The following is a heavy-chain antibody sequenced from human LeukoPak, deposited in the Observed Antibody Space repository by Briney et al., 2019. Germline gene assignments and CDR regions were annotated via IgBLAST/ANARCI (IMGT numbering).Heavy chain of an antibody. Sequence: GGSLRLSCAASGFSISDYYMSWVRQAPGKGLEWISYISSGAGSTIKYADSVKGRFTISRDNAQNSLFLQMNSLRAEDTAVYFCASSHVRFGELLRNFDYWGQGTLVTVSS. V-gene: IGHV3-11*01. CDR2: ISSGAGSTI. CDR3: ASSHVRFGELLRNFDY. J-gene: IGHJ4*02. D-gene: IGHD3-10*01. CDR1: GFSISDYY.